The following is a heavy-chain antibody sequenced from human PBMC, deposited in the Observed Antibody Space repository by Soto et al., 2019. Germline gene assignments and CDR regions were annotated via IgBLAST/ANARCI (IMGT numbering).Heavy chain of an antibody. CDR1: GFSFNNYY. CDR3: APGHWSFTWFDP. D-gene: IGHD3-16*02. Sequence: PGGSLRLSCAASGFSFNNYYISWFRQAPGKGLEWVSYIDYSGSLLEYADSVKGRFTISRDDAHNSVSLQMHSLRDEDTAVYYCAPGHWSFTWFDPWGQGTLVTVSS. CDR2: IDYSGSLL. J-gene: IGHJ5*02. V-gene: IGHV3-11*04.